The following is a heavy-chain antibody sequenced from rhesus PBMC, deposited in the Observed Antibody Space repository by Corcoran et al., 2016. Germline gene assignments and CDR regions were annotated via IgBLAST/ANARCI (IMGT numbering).Heavy chain of an antibody. J-gene: IGHJ4*01. CDR3: ARVPPTVTSDY. V-gene: IGHV4S17*01. CDR1: GGSLSSGYY. CDR2: ISGRSGST. Sequence: QVPLQESGPGLVKPSAPLSLTCAVSGGSLSSGYYYWRWIRQPPGTGLEWIGYISGRSGSTYYNHSLKSRVTISTDTSKNQFSLKLSSVTAADTAVYYCARVPPTVTSDYWGQGVLVTVAS. D-gene: IGHD4-23*01.